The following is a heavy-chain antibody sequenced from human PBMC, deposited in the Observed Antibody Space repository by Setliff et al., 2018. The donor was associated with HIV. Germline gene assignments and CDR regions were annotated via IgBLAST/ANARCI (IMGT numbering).Heavy chain of an antibody. CDR3: ARLGLELNAFDI. D-gene: IGHD1-1*01. CDR2: VSYSGST. Sequence: PSETLSLTCSVSGDSISTGTYYWGWIRQPPGKGLEWIGSVSYSGSTNYNPSLKSRVTISVDTSKNQFSLKLSSVSAADTAVYYCARLGLELNAFDIWGQGTMVTVSS. J-gene: IGHJ3*02. CDR1: GDSISTGTYY. V-gene: IGHV4-39*07.